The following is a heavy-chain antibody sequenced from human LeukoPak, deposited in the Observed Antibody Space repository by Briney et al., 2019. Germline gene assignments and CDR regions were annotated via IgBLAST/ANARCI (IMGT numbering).Heavy chain of an antibody. CDR1: GFTFSSYA. CDR2: ISYDGSNK. J-gene: IGHJ4*02. CDR3: ARDQAYDFWSGYWD. Sequence: GGSLRLSCAASGFTFSSYAMHWVRQAPGKGLEWVAVISYDGSNKYYADSVKGRFTISRDNSKNTLYLQMNSLRAEDTAVYYCARDQAYDFWSGYWDWGQGTLVTVSS. V-gene: IGHV3-30-3*01. D-gene: IGHD3-3*01.